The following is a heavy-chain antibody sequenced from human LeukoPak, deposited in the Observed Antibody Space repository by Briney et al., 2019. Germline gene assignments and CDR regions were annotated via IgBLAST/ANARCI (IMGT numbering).Heavy chain of an antibody. V-gene: IGHV3-49*03. CDR1: GFTFGDYA. CDR2: IRSKAYGGTT. D-gene: IGHD3-22*01. J-gene: IGHJ3*02. Sequence: GGSLRLSCTASGFTFGDYAMSWFRQAPGKGLEWVGFIRSKAYGGTTEYAASVKGRFTISRDDSKSIAYLQMNSLKTEDTAVYYCARAMIHITMIVNAFDIWGQGTMVTVSS. CDR3: ARAMIHITMIVNAFDI.